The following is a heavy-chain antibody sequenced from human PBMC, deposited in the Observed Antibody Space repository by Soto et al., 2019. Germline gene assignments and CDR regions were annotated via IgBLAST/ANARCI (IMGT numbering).Heavy chain of an antibody. V-gene: IGHV4-30-4*01. CDR2: IYYSGST. CDR1: GGSISSGDYY. D-gene: IGHD3-10*01. CDR3: ARERSTYYYGSGSYNWFDP. J-gene: IGHJ5*02. Sequence: QVQLQESGPGLVKPSQTLSLTCTVSGGSISSGDYYWSWIRQPPGKGLEWIGYIYYSGSTYYNPSLKSRVTISVDTSKNQFSLKLSSVTAADTAVYYCARERSTYYYGSGSYNWFDPWGQGTLVTVSS.